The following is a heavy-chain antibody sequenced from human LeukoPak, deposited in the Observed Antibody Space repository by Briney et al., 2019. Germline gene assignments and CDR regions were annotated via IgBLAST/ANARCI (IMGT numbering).Heavy chain of an antibody. D-gene: IGHD3-16*01. V-gene: IGHV1-69*05. CDR1: GGTFSSYA. CDR2: IIPIFGTA. CDR3: ARYRPGGSPWPPDYYYYMDV. J-gene: IGHJ6*03. Sequence: GASVKVSCKASGGTFSSYAISWVRQAPGQGLEWMGRIIPIFGTANYAQKFQGRVTITTDESTSTAYMELSSLRSEDTAVYYCARYRPGGSPWPPDYYYYMDVWGKGTTVTVSS.